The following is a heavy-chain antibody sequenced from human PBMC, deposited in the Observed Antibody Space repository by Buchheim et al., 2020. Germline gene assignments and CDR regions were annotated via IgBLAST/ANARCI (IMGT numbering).Heavy chain of an antibody. J-gene: IGHJ6*02. CDR3: GARIVVVTATLYYYYGMDV. CDR2: IYSGGST. V-gene: IGHV3-53*01. D-gene: IGHD2-21*02. CDR1: GFTVSSNY. Sequence: EVQLVESGGGLIQPGGSLRLSCAASGFTVSSNYMSWVRQAPGKGLEWVSVIYSGGSTYYADSVKGRFTISRDNSKNTLYLQMNSLRAEDTAVYYCGARIVVVTATLYYYYGMDVWGQGTT.